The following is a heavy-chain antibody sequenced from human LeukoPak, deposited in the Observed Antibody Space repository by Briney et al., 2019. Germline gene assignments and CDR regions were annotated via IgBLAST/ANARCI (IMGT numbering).Heavy chain of an antibody. CDR1: GYTFTSYA. V-gene: IGHV1-3*01. CDR3: ARLFAGSGWYLDY. CDR2: INAGNGNT. Sequence: ASVKVSCKASGYTFTSYAMHWVRQAPGQRLEWMGWINAGNGNTKYSQKFQGRVTITRDTSASTAYMELSSLRSEDTAVYYCARLFAGSGWYLDYWSQGTLVTVSS. D-gene: IGHD6-19*01. J-gene: IGHJ4*02.